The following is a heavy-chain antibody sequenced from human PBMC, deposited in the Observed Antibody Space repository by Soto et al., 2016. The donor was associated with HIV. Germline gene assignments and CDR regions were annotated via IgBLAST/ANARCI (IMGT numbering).Heavy chain of an antibody. CDR1: GYTFISSG. V-gene: IGHV1-18*01. CDR3: ARWSSRLQRGFFDP. J-gene: IGHJ5*02. Sequence: QVQLVQSGPEVKRPGASVKVSCKASGYTFISSGISWVRLAPGQGLEWIGWISSSNGATYYARKLQNRVTITTDTSTNTAYLEVRSLRSGDTAVYFCARWSSRLQRGFFDPWGQGTLVTVSS. D-gene: IGHD1-1*01. CDR2: ISSSNGAT.